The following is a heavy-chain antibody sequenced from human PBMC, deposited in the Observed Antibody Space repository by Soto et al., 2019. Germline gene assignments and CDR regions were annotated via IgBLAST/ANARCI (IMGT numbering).Heavy chain of an antibody. Sequence: SEPLSLTCTVSGDSINNYYWSWMRLPAGKGLEWIGRIYSNGNTYYNPSLKSRVSMSVDTSKNQFSLILKTVTAADTAVYYCARGGAVATTAHFDHWGQGTLVTVSS. CDR3: ARGGAVATTAHFDH. CDR2: IYSNGNT. J-gene: IGHJ4*02. CDR1: GDSINNYY. D-gene: IGHD5-12*01. V-gene: IGHV4-4*07.